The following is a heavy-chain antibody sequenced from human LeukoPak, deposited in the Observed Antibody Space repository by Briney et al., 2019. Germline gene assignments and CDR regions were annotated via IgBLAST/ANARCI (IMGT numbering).Heavy chain of an antibody. V-gene: IGHV3-21*01. Sequence: GGSLRLSCASSGFTFSSYAMNWVRQAPGKGLEWVSSITTGSSYIYYADSVKGRFTISRDNAKNLLHLQMNNLRAEDTAVYYCVRDPAAAGTVWFDPWGQGTLVTVSS. CDR1: GFTFSSYA. D-gene: IGHD6-13*01. J-gene: IGHJ5*02. CDR2: ITTGSSYI. CDR3: VRDPAAAGTVWFDP.